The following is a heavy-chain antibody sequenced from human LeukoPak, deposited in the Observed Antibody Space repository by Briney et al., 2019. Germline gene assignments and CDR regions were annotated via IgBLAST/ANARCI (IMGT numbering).Heavy chain of an antibody. CDR3: AKDRIAVAGVIPRGNFDY. CDR1: GFTFSSYG. D-gene: IGHD6-19*01. J-gene: IGHJ4*02. CDR2: ISGSGGST. Sequence: GGSLRLSCAASGFTFSSYGMRWVRQAPGKGLEWVSAISGSGGSTYYADSVKGRFTISRDNSKNTLYLQMNSLRAEDTAVYYCAKDRIAVAGVIPRGNFDYWGQGTLVTVSS. V-gene: IGHV3-23*01.